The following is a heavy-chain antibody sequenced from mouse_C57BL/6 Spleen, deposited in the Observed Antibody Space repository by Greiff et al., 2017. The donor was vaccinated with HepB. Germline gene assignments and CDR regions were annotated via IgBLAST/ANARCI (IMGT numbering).Heavy chain of an antibody. CDR2: IDPETGGT. D-gene: IGHD2-4*01. J-gene: IGHJ1*03. V-gene: IGHV1-15*01. Sequence: VQLQQSGAELVRPGASVTPSCKASGYTFTDYEMHWVKQTPVHGLEWIGAIDPETGGTAYNQKFKGKAILTADKSSSTAYMELRSLTSEDSAVYYCTRELYYDYNWYFDVWGTGTTVTVSS. CDR1: GYTFTDYE. CDR3: TRELYYDYNWYFDV.